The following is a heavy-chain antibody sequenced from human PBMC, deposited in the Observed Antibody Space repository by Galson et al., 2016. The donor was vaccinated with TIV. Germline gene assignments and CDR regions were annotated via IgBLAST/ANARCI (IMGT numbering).Heavy chain of an antibody. Sequence: SLRLSCAASGFSFGDYAMHWVLQGPGKGLEWVSGISGNSITKGYADSVRGRFTISRDNAKTSLFLQMNSLKADDTALYYCVKARGHSYGSPQDYYYGMDGWGQGTTVTVS. V-gene: IGHV3-9*01. CDR2: ISGNSITK. D-gene: IGHD5-18*01. CDR1: GFSFGDYA. J-gene: IGHJ6*02. CDR3: VKARGHSYGSPQDYYYGMDG.